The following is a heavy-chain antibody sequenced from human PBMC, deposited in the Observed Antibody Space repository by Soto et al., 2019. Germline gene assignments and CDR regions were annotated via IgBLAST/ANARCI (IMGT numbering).Heavy chain of an antibody. CDR1: GGTFSTFG. V-gene: IGHV1-69*01. J-gene: IGHJ4*02. Sequence: QVQLVQSVAEVKKTASSVKVSCKTPGGTFSTFGISWVRQGPGQGLEWMGGFIPFFGTAEHSQRFEDRITITADESTNTVYMDLRSLTSEDTAIYYCARTAPMDAGDKYYYDFWGQGALVTVSS. D-gene: IGHD3-16*01. CDR3: ARTAPMDAGDKYYYDF. CDR2: FIPFFGTA.